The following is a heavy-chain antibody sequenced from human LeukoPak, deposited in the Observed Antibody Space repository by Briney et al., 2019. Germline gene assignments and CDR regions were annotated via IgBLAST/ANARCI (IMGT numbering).Heavy chain of an antibody. CDR2: INPNSGGT. V-gene: IGHV1-2*02. J-gene: IGHJ4*02. D-gene: IGHD2-2*01. CDR3: ARTHCSSTSCYPYFDY. Sequence: GASVKVSCKASGYTFTCYYMHWVRQAPGQGLEWMGWINPNSGGTNYAQKFQGRVTMTSDTSISTAYMELSRLRSDDTAVYYCARTHCSSTSCYPYFDYWGQGTLVTVSS. CDR1: GYTFTCYY.